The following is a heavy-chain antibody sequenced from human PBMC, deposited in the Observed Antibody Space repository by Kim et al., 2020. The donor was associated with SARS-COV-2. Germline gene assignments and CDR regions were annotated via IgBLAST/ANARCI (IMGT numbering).Heavy chain of an antibody. J-gene: IGHJ4*02. Sequence: GGSLRLSCVASGFTFSSYTMIWVRQAPGQGLEWVSGISGGGAIYHADSVKGRFTISRDNSKNTLYLQMNSLRAEDTAIYYCAKNGRGSSDYWGQGTLVTV. V-gene: IGHV3-23*01. D-gene: IGHD2-8*01. CDR1: GFTFSSYT. CDR3: AKNGRGSSDY. CDR2: ISGGGAI.